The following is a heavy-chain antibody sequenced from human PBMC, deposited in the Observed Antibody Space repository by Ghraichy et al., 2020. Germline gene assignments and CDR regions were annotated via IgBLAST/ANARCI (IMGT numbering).Heavy chain of an antibody. J-gene: IGHJ4*02. CDR2: IKQDGSEK. D-gene: IGHD6-13*01. Sequence: GGSLRLSCAASGFTFGSSWMSWVRRAPGKGLEWVANIKQDGSEKYYVDSVKGRFTISRDNAKNSLYLQMNSLRAEDTAVYYCVRALWQHPIDYWGQGTLVTVSS. CDR1: GFTFGSSW. V-gene: IGHV3-7*01. CDR3: VRALWQHPIDY.